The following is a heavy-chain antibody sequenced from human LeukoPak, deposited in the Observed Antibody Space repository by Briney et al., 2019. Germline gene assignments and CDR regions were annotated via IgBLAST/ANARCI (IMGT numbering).Heavy chain of an antibody. CDR2: INHSGST. D-gene: IGHD4-11*01. V-gene: IGHV4-34*01. Sequence: SETLSLTCAVYGGSFSAYYWTWIRQPPGKGLEWIGEINHSGSTNYNPSLKSRVTISIDTSKNQFSLKLRSVTAADTAVYYCARGEYGNQRSNNWFDPWGQGTLVTVPS. J-gene: IGHJ5*02. CDR3: ARGEYGNQRSNNWFDP. CDR1: GGSFSAYY.